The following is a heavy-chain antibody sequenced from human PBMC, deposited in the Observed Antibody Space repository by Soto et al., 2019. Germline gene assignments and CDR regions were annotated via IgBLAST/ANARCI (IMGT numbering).Heavy chain of an antibody. D-gene: IGHD3-3*01. Sequence: QVQLVQSGAEVKKPGSSVKVSCKASGGTFSSYAISWVRQAPGQGLEWMGGIIPIFGTANYAQKFQGRVTITADEATSTGYMELSTLRSEDTAVYYCERDRDYDSPSTMDVRGQGTTVTVSS. CDR1: GGTFSSYA. CDR3: ERDRDYDSPSTMDV. J-gene: IGHJ6*02. V-gene: IGHV1-69*01. CDR2: IIPIFGTA.